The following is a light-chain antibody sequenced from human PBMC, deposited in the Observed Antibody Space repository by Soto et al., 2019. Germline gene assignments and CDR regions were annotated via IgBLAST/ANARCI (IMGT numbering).Light chain of an antibody. CDR3: MQPLQSWT. V-gene: IGKV2-28*01. J-gene: IGKJ1*01. Sequence: DIVMPQSPLSLPVTPREPASISGRSSQSLLHSNGYNYLDWYLQKPGQSPKLLIYLGSNRASGVPDRLSGSGSGTDFTLKISRVEAEDVGVYYCMQPLQSWTFGQGTKVDIK. CDR1: QSLLHSNGYNY. CDR2: LGS.